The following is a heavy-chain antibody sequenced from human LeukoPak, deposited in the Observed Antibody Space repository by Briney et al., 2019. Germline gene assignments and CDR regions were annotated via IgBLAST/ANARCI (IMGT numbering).Heavy chain of an antibody. D-gene: IGHD2-2*01. V-gene: IGHV1-69*06. CDR2: IIPIFGTA. CDR3: ARDRVGYCSSTSCYHFDY. CDR1: GGTFSSCA. J-gene: IGHJ4*02. Sequence: GASVKVSCKASGGTFSSCAISWVRQAPGQGLEWMGGIIPIFGTADYAQKYPCRVTITADKSASTAYMELSSLRSEDTAVYYCARDRVGYCSSTSCYHFDYWGQGTLVTVSS.